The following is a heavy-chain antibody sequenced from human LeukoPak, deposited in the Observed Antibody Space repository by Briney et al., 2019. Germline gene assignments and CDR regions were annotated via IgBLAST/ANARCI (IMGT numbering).Heavy chain of an antibody. D-gene: IGHD6-13*01. CDR1: GYTFTSYG. CDR3: ARSAHSSSWRNDAFDI. Sequence: ASVKVSCKASGYTFTSYGISWVRQAPGQGLEWRGWISAYNCNTNHAQKLQGRVTMTTDTSTRTAYMELRSLRSDDTAVYSCARSAHSSSWRNDAFDIWGQGTMVTVSS. V-gene: IGHV1-18*01. J-gene: IGHJ3*02. CDR2: ISAYNCNT.